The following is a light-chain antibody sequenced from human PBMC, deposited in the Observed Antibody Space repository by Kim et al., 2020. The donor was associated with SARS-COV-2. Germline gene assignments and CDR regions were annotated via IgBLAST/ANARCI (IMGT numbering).Light chain of an antibody. J-gene: IGKJ5*01. Sequence: AIQMTQSPASLSASVGDRVIITCRASQGIRNDLGWYQQKPGSAPKLLIYGASTLQSGVPSRFSGSGSGTDFTLIISSLQPEDFATYYCLQDYSYPITFGRGTRLEIK. CDR1: QGIRND. CDR3: LQDYSYPIT. CDR2: GAS. V-gene: IGKV1-6*02.